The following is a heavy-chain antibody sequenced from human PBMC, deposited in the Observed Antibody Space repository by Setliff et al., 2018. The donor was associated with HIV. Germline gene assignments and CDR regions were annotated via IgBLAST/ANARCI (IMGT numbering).Heavy chain of an antibody. CDR2: IGPYNGRT. V-gene: IGHV1-18*01. CDR3: ATRDAFDI. J-gene: IGHJ3*02. Sequence: ASVKVSCKTSGYMFIAYGMSWVRRAPGQGLEWMGWIGPYNGRTEYAQEFQGRVTITADTSTDTAYMELSSLRSEDTAVYYCATRDAFDIWGQGTMVTVSS. CDR1: GYMFIAYG.